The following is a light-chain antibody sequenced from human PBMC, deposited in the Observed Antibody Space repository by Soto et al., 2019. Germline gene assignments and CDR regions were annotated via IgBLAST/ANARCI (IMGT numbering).Light chain of an antibody. CDR1: QSVSSN. V-gene: IGKV3-20*01. J-gene: IGKJ1*01. CDR3: QQYGSSQGT. CDR2: GAS. Sequence: EIVMTQSPATLSVSPGERATLSCRASQSVSSNLAWYQQKPGQAPRLLLYGASSRATGIPDRFSGSGSGTDFTLTISRLEPEDFAVYYCQQYGSSQGTVGQGTKVDI.